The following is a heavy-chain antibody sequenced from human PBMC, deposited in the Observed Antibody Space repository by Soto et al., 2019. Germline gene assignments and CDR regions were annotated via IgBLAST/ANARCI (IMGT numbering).Heavy chain of an antibody. V-gene: IGHV4-59*12. D-gene: IGHD3-10*01. CDR2: MYNTGST. CDR3: ARVYMVRGTIIRYFDY. CDR1: GGSISGYY. J-gene: IGHJ4*02. Sequence: PSETLSLTCTVSGGSISGYYSSWIRQPPGKGLEWIGYMYNTGSTVYNPSFKSRVTISVDKSKNQFSLKLSSVTAADTAVYYCARVYMVRGTIIRYFDYWGQGTLVTVSS.